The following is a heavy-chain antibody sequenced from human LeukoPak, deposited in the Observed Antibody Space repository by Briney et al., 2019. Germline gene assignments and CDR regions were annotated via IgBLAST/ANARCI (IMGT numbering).Heavy chain of an antibody. Sequence: EASVKASCKASGGTFSSYAISWVRQAPGQGLEWMGGIIPIFGTANYAQKFQGRVTITADESTSTAYMELSSLRSEGTAVYYCARGRCSSTSCPGDNWFDPWGQGTLVTVSS. CDR3: ARGRCSSTSCPGDNWFDP. CDR1: GGTFSSYA. CDR2: IIPIFGTA. V-gene: IGHV1-69*13. J-gene: IGHJ5*02. D-gene: IGHD2-2*01.